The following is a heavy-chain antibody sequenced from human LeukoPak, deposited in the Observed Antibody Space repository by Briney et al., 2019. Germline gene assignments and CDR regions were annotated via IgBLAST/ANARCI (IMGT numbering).Heavy chain of an antibody. CDR1: GDSVSIKNAA. Sequence: SQTLSLTCAISGDSVSIKNAAWNWIRQSPTRGLEWLGRTYYRSKWYNEYAVSVKSRVTINPDTSKNQFSLQLNSMTPEDTAVYYCARTAMRVVDYWGQGTLVTVSS. CDR2: TYYRSKWYN. D-gene: IGHD5-18*01. CDR3: ARTAMRVVDY. J-gene: IGHJ4*02. V-gene: IGHV6-1*01.